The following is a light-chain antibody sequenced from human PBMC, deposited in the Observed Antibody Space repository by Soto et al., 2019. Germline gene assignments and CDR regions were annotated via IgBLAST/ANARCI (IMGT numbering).Light chain of an antibody. Sequence: DIQMTQSPSSLSASVGDRVTITCRASQSISTFLNWHQQKPGKAPKLLIFAASSLQSGVPSRFSGSGSGTDFTLTISSLQPEDFATYYCQQSYSTPPTFGQGTNVEIK. CDR2: AAS. CDR3: QQSYSTPPT. V-gene: IGKV1-39*01. J-gene: IGKJ1*01. CDR1: QSISTF.